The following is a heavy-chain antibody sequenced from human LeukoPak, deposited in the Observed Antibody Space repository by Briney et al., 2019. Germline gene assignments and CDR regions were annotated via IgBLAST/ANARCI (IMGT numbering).Heavy chain of an antibody. J-gene: IGHJ5*02. CDR2: INPSVGST. CDR1: GYTFTSYY. Sequence: ASVKVSCKASGYTFTSYYMHWVRQAPGQGLEWMGIINPSVGSTSYAHKFHGRVTMTRDTSTSTVYLELSSLRSEDTAVYYCARELRFPPTMVVTLGEFDPWGQGTLVTVSS. CDR3: ARELRFPPTMVVTLGEFDP. V-gene: IGHV1-46*01. D-gene: IGHD4-23*01.